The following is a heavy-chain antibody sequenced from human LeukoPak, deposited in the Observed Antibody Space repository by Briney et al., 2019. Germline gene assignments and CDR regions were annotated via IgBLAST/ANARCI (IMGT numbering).Heavy chain of an antibody. V-gene: IGHV3-21*01. D-gene: IGHD5-12*01. Sequence: PGGSLRLSCAASGFTFSTYTMNWVRQAPGKGLEWVSSISSSSNYIYYADSVKGRFTISRDNAKNSLYLQMNSLRAEDTAVYYCARQNSGYDSNYDYWGQRTLVTVSS. CDR1: GFTFSTYT. CDR2: ISSSSNYI. J-gene: IGHJ4*02. CDR3: ARQNSGYDSNYDY.